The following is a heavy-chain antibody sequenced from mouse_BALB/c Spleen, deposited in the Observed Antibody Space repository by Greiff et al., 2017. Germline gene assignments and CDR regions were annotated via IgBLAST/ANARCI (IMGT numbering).Heavy chain of an antibody. CDR1: GYTFSSYW. CDR3: ASLSTMITTGFAY. Sequence: VQLQESGAELMKPGASVKISCKATGYTFSSYWIEWVKQRPGHGLEWIGEILPGSGSTNYNEKFKGKATFTADTSSNTAYMQLSSLTSEDSAVYYCASLSTMITTGFAYWGQGTLVTVSA. V-gene: IGHV1-9*01. J-gene: IGHJ3*01. CDR2: ILPGSGST. D-gene: IGHD2-4*01.